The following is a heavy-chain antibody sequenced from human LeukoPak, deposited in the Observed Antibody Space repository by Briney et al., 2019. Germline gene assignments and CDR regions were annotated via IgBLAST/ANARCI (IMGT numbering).Heavy chain of an antibody. J-gene: IGHJ5*02. D-gene: IGHD3-22*01. CDR1: GGSFSGYY. CDR3: ARDYDSSGYYWFDP. V-gene: IGHV4-34*01. Sequence: PSETLSLTCAVYGGSFSGYYWSWIRQPPGKGLEWIGEINHSGSTNYNPSLKSRVTVSVDTSKNQFSLKLSSVTAADTAVYYCARDYDSSGYYWFDPWGQGTLVTVSS. CDR2: INHSGST.